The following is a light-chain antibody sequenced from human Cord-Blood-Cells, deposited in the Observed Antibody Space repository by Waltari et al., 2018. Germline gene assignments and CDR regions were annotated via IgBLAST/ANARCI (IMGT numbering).Light chain of an antibody. CDR2: DVS. V-gene: IGLV2-14*01. Sequence: QSALTQPASVSGSPGQSITISCTGTSRNVGGCNYVSWYQQHPGKAPKHMMYDVSNRPSGVSNRFSGSKSGNTASLTISGLQAEDEAEYSCSSYTSSSTVVFGGGTKLTVL. CDR1: SRNVGGCNY. CDR3: SSYTSSSTVV. J-gene: IGLJ2*01.